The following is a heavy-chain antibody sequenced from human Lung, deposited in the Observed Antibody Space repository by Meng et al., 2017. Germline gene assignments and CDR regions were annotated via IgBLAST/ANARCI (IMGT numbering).Heavy chain of an antibody. CDR1: DYTFPGYG. J-gene: IGHJ4*02. V-gene: IGHV1-18*01. CDR3: ARGTPGRSYCDY. CDR2: LGAHPGDT. Sequence: HVQLLQSGAEVKQPGASLKVSCKASDYTFPGYGVCWARQAPGQGLEWMAWLGAHPGDTSFAPKFLGRVTVTADTATATAYMELRSLRSDDTAVYYCARGTPGRSYCDYWGLGTLVTVSS. D-gene: IGHD3-10*01.